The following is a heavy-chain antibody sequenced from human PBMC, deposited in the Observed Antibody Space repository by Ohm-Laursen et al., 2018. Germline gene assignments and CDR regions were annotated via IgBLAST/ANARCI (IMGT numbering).Heavy chain of an antibody. Sequence: SSLRLSCAASGFTFSRYGIHWVRQAPGKGLEWVAVIWYDGSNQYYADSVKGRFTISRDNAKNSLYLQMNSLRAEDTAVYYCARWGLRVRTFEIWGQGTMVTVSS. CDR1: GFTFSRYG. V-gene: IGHV3-33*01. D-gene: IGHD4-17*01. CDR2: IWYDGSNQ. J-gene: IGHJ3*02. CDR3: ARWGLRVRTFEI.